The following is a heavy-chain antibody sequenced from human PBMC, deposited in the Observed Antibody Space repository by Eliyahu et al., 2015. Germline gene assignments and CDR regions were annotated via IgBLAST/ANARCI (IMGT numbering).Heavy chain of an antibody. CDR2: ITSSGSYI. CDR1: GFXFXSES. Sequence: EMQLVESGGGLVKPGGSLXLSCAASGFXFXSESMNWVRQAPEKGLEGVSSITSSGSYIHYADSVKGRFTISRDNVKNSLYLQMNNLRAEDTAVYYCARDLNYYASGRGFDPWGQGTLVTVSS. V-gene: IGHV3-21*02. D-gene: IGHD3-10*01. CDR3: ARDLNYYASGRGFDP. J-gene: IGHJ5*02.